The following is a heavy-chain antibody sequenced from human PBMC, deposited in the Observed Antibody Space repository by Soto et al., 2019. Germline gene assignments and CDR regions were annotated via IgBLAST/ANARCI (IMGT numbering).Heavy chain of an antibody. Sequence: SETLSLTCTVSNGSIINYYWSWIRQPPGKGLEWIGFIYYSGSTNYNPSLKSRVTISVDTSKNQFSLKLSSVTAADTAVYYCARAQLWPMYFDYWGQGTLVTVSS. CDR3: ARAQLWPMYFDY. CDR2: IYYSGST. CDR1: NGSIINYY. D-gene: IGHD5-18*01. J-gene: IGHJ4*02. V-gene: IGHV4-59*08.